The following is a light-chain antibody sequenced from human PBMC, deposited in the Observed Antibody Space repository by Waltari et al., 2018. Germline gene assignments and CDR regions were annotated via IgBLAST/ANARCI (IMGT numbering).Light chain of an antibody. J-gene: IGLJ1*01. CDR3: SSYTSSSTHYV. Sequence: QSALTQPASVSGSPGQSITISCTGTIRYVGGYNYVFWSQPHPGTAPKLMLYEDSNRPSGVSNRFSGSKSGNTAVLTLSGLQAEDEAHYYCSSYTSSSTHYVFGTGTKVTVL. CDR2: EDS. V-gene: IGLV2-14*01. CDR1: IRYVGGYNY.